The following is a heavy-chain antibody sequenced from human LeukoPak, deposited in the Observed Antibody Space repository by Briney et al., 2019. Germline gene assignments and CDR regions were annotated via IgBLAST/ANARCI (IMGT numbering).Heavy chain of an antibody. CDR2: IRYDGSNK. Sequence: PGGSLRLSCAASGFTFSSYGMHWVRQAPGKGLEWVAFIRYDGSNKYYADSVKGRFTISRDNSKNTLYLQMNSLRAEDTAVYYCAKSRTDRTKLARKTTYYYFDYWGQGTLVTVSS. D-gene: IGHD1-14*01. J-gene: IGHJ4*02. V-gene: IGHV3-30*02. CDR3: AKSRTDRTKLARKTTYYYFDY. CDR1: GFTFSSYG.